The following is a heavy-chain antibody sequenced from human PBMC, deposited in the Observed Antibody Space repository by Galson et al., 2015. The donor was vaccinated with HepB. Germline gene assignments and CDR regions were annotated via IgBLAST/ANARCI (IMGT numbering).Heavy chain of an antibody. CDR2: ISYDGSNK. Sequence: SLRLSCAASEFTFSSYGMHWVRQAPGKGLEWVAVISYDGSNKYYADSVKGRFTISRDNSKNTLYLQMNSLRAEDTAVYYCAKVYDSSGYYLHDAFDIWGQGTMVTVSS. CDR1: EFTFSSYG. CDR3: AKVYDSSGYYLHDAFDI. D-gene: IGHD3-22*01. V-gene: IGHV3-30*18. J-gene: IGHJ3*02.